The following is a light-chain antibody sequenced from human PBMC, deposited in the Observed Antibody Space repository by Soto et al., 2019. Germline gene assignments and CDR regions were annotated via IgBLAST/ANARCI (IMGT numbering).Light chain of an antibody. J-gene: IGLJ3*02. V-gene: IGLV2-14*01. CDR2: EVT. CDR3: SSYTNSDTWV. CDR1: SSDVGGYNY. Sequence: QSVLTQPASVSGSPGQSITISCTGTSSDVGGYNYVSWYQQHPGQVPKLTIYEVTNRASGVSSRFSGSKSGNTASLTISGLQAEDEADYYCSSYTNSDTWVFGGGTQLTVL.